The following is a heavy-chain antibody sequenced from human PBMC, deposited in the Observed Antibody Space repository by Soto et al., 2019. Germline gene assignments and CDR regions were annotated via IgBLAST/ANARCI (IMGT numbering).Heavy chain of an antibody. V-gene: IGHV3-7*04. CDR3: SGGVGDAF. Sequence: EEQLVESGGGLVQPGGSLRLTCAVSGFSFRSDWMNWVRQAPGKGLEWVAHTNQDGSQKYYVDSVKGRFTIFRDNAKNSLSLQMNSLRAEDPAVYYCSGGVGDAFWGQGTLVTVSS. D-gene: IGHD1-26*01. J-gene: IGHJ4*02. CDR2: TNQDGSQK. CDR1: GFSFRSDW.